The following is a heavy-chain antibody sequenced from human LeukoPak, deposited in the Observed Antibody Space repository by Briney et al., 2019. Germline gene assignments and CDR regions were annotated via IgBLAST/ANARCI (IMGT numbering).Heavy chain of an antibody. CDR2: ISGSGGST. D-gene: IGHD2-2*01. V-gene: IGHV3-23*01. CDR3: AKTGGIVVVPAADY. J-gene: IGHJ4*02. Sequence: GGSLRLSCAASGFTFSSYAMSWVRQAPGKGLEGVSAISGSGGSTYYADSVKGRFTISRDNSKNTLYPQMNSLRAEDTAVYYCAKTGGIVVVPAADYWGQGTLVTASS. CDR1: GFTFSSYA.